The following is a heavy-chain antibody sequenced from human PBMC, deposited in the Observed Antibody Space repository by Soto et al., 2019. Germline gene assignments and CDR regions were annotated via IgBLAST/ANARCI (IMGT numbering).Heavy chain of an antibody. CDR2: ISGSGGST. Sequence: EVQLLESGGGLVQPGGSLRLSCAASGFTFSSYAMSWVRQAPGKGLEWVSAISGSGGSTYYADSVKGRFTISRDNSKNTLYLQMNSLRAEDTAVYYCAKVGRYSSSWYLNYYYYGMDVWAKGPRSPSP. CDR1: GFTFSSYA. CDR3: AKVGRYSSSWYLNYYYYGMDV. V-gene: IGHV3-23*01. J-gene: IGHJ6*02. D-gene: IGHD6-13*01.